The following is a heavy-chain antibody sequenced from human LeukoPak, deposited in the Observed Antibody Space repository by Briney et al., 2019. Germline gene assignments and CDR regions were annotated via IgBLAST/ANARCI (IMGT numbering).Heavy chain of an antibody. Sequence: GGSLRLSCAASGFTFSSYAMSWVRQAPGKGLEWVGFIRSKAYGGTTEYAASVKGRFTISRDDSKSIAYLQMNSLKTEDTAVYYCTREGGYGPYFDYWGQGTLVTVSS. CDR3: TREGGYGPYFDY. V-gene: IGHV3-49*04. CDR1: GFTFSSYA. CDR2: IRSKAYGGTT. J-gene: IGHJ4*02. D-gene: IGHD5-12*01.